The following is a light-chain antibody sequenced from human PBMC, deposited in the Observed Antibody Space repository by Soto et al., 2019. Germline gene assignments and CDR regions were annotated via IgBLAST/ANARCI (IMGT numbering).Light chain of an antibody. J-gene: IGKJ2*01. CDR3: QRYGGSPPYT. CDR1: ENIYTSY. V-gene: IGKV3-20*01. Sequence: VLTQSPGTLSLSPGARATLSCRASENIYTSYVAWFQQRPGQPPRVLIYDASSRAAGVPDRFSGSGSGTDFTLTISRLEPEDFALYYCQRYGGSPPYTFGQGTKVEIK. CDR2: DAS.